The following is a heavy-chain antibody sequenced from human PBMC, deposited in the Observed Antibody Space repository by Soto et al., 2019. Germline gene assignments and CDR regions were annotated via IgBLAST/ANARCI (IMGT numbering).Heavy chain of an antibody. V-gene: IGHV5-51*01. CDR3: ARGGVSTRTFDY. CDR1: GYNFAGYW. J-gene: IGHJ4*02. Sequence: PGESLKISCKGSGYNFAGYWLAWVRQMPGKGLELMGIIYPSYSDTRYRPSFQGQVTISADKSISSAYLQWSSLRASDTAMYYWARGGVSTRTFDYWGQGTPVTVSS. D-gene: IGHD3-3*01. CDR2: IYPSYSDT.